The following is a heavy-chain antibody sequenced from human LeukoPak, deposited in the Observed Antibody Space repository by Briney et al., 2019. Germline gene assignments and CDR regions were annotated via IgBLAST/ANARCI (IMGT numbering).Heavy chain of an antibody. CDR2: IKTKIDGETV. CDR3: GSTRGNY. J-gene: IGHJ4*02. V-gene: IGHV3-15*01. D-gene: IGHD5/OR15-5a*01. Sequence: KPGGSLRLSCAASGFTFSNAWMRWVRQAPGKGLGWVGRIKTKIDGETVDYAAPVRGRFTISRDDSKNMLYLEMNSLRTEDTAVYYCGSTRGNYGGQGILVTVSS. CDR1: GFTFSNAW.